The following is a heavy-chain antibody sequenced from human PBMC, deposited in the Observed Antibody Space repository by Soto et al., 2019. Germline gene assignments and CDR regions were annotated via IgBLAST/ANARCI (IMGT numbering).Heavy chain of an antibody. CDR2: ISGSGGST. V-gene: IGHV3-23*01. D-gene: IGHD6-13*01. CDR1: VFTFSSYA. CDR3: AKGGGGSWYLHYYYGMDV. J-gene: IGHJ6*02. Sequence: PGGSLRLSCAASVFTFSSYAMSWVRQAPGKGLEWVSAISGSGGSTYYADSVKGRFTISRDNSKNALYLQMNSLRAEDTAVYYCAKGGGGSWYLHYYYGMDVWGQGTTVTVSS.